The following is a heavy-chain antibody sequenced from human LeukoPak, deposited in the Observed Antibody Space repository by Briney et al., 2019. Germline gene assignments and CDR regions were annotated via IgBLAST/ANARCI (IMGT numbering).Heavy chain of an antibody. CDR3: TTNDAFYI. V-gene: IGHV3-15*01. J-gene: IGHJ3*02. Sequence: GGPLRLSCVASGFTFSDAWVNWVRQAPGRGLEWVGRIKRKGDGGPTDSAAAVKGRFTISRDDSKDTPYLQMNSLKTEDTAMYCCTTNDAFYIWGQGTMVTVSS. CDR2: IKRKGDGGPT. CDR1: GFTFSDAW.